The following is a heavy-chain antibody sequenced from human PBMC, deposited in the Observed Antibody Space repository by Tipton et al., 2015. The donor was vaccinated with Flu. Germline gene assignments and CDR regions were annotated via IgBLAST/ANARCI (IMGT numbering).Heavy chain of an antibody. CDR2: IYYSGST. J-gene: IGHJ5*02. V-gene: IGHV4-59*01. Sequence: TLSLTCTVSGGSISSYYWSWIRQPPGKGLEWIGYIYYSGSTNYNPSLKSRVTISVDTSKNQFSLKLSSVTAADTAVYYCARGIAVAGPAVGAFDPWGQGTLVTVSS. CDR1: GGSISSYY. D-gene: IGHD6-19*01. CDR3: ARGIAVAGPAVGAFDP.